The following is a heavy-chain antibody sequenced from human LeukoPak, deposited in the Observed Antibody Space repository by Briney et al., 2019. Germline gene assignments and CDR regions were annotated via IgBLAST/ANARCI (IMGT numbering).Heavy chain of an antibody. CDR1: GFTFSSYS. Sequence: PGGSLRLSCAASGFTFSSYSMNWVRQAPGKGLEWVSYIGNSGTIICYADSVKGRFTISRDNAKNSLYLQMNNLRDEDTAVYFCARDALITFGSVIVNDAFDMWGQGTMVTVSS. D-gene: IGHD3-16*02. CDR3: ARDALITFGSVIVNDAFDM. V-gene: IGHV3-48*02. J-gene: IGHJ3*02. CDR2: IGNSGTII.